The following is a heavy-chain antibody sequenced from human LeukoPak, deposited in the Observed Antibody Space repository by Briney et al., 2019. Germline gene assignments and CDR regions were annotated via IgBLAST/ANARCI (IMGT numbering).Heavy chain of an antibody. CDR2: IGDSGA. D-gene: IGHD3-10*01. CDR1: GFTFSSYA. V-gene: IGHV3-23*01. J-gene: IGHJ6*02. CDR3: AKDCCGSGSSYYYGMDV. Sequence: GGSLRLSCAASGFTFSSYAMSWVRQAPGRGLEWVSSIGDSGAYYADAVRGRFTISRDISENTLNLEMISLRAEDTAVYYCAKDCCGSGSSYYYGMDVWGQGTTVTVSS.